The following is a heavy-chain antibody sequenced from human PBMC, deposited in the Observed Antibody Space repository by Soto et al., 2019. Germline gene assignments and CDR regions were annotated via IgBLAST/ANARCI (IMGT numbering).Heavy chain of an antibody. Sequence: QVQLVQSGAEVKKPGASVKVSCKASGYTFTSYYISWVRQAPGQGLEWMGWISAYNGNTNYAQKPQXSXTLXTDTSTSTAYMELRSLRSDDTAVYYCARDNPPMGVWGQGTTVTVSS. CDR2: ISAYNGNT. J-gene: IGHJ6*02. CDR3: ARDNPPMGV. CDR1: GYTFTSYY. V-gene: IGHV1-18*01.